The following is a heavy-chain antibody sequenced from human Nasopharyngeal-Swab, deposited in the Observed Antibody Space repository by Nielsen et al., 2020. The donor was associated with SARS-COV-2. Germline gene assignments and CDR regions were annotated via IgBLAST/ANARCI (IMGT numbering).Heavy chain of an antibody. D-gene: IGHD1-1*01. CDR3: AREAFDSTTYYYYMDV. CDR2: IGTAGDT. Sequence: GRSLRLSCAASGFTFSSYDMHWVRQATGKGLEWVSAIGTAGDTYYPGSVKGRFTISRENAKNSLYLQMNSLRAGDTAVYYCAREAFDSTTYYYYMDVWGKGTTVTVSS. CDR1: GFTFSSYD. V-gene: IGHV3-13*01. J-gene: IGHJ6*03.